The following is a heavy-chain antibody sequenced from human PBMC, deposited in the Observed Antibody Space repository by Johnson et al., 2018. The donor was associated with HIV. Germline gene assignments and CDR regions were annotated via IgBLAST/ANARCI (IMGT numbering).Heavy chain of an antibody. Sequence: VKLVESGGGLVQPGGSLRLSCAASGFTFINYAMSWVRQAPGKGLEWVSSLSGSGNNTYYADSVKGRFTISRDNFKNTLYLQMISLRAEDTAVYYCVKVGLVGGKEGVGAFDIWGPGTMVTVSS. CDR1: GFTFINYA. D-gene: IGHD1-26*01. CDR3: VKVGLVGGKEGVGAFDI. CDR2: LSGSGNNT. J-gene: IGHJ3*02. V-gene: IGHV3-23*04.